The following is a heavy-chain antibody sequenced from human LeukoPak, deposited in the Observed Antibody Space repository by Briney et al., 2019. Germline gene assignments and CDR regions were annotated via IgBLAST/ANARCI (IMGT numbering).Heavy chain of an antibody. CDR2: ISSSSSTI. V-gene: IGHV3-48*01. Sequence: PGGSLRLSCAASGFTFSIYSMNCVRQAPGEGLEGVSYISSSSSTIYYAYSVKGRFPIFRENAKNSLYLQMNSLRAEDTAVYYCATPLGYCSSTSCYRALDIWGQGTMVTVSS. D-gene: IGHD2-2*02. J-gene: IGHJ3*02. CDR3: ATPLGYCSSTSCYRALDI. CDR1: GFTFSIYS.